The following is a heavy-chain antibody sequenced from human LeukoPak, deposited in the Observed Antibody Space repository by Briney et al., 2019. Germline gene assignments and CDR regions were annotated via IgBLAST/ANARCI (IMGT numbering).Heavy chain of an antibody. CDR3: ARGTRDTAMVTYTWFDP. CDR2: IIPIFGTA. CDR1: GGTFSSYA. V-gene: IGHV1-69*01. Sequence: ASVKVSCKASGGTFSSYAISWVRQAPGQGLEWMGGIIPIFGTANYAQKFQGRVTITADESTSTAYMELSSLRSEDTAVYYCARGTRDTAMVTYTWFDPWGQGTLVTVSS. J-gene: IGHJ5*02. D-gene: IGHD5-18*01.